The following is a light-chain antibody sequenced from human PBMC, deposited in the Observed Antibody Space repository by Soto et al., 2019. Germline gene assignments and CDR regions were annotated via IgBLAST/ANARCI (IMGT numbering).Light chain of an antibody. J-gene: IGLJ1*01. CDR3: SSYTGSSTPYV. Sequence: QSALTQPASVSGSPGQSITISCTGTSSDVGGYNYVSWYQQHPGKAPKLMFYDVSNRPSGVSNRFSGSKSGNTASLTISGLQAEDEADYYCSSYTGSSTPYVFGTGTKLTVL. V-gene: IGLV2-14*01. CDR1: SSDVGGYNY. CDR2: DVS.